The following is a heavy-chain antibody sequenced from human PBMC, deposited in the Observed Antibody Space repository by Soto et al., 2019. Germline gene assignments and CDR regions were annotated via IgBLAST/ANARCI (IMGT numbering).Heavy chain of an antibody. CDR3: VRERDIAAAGAPRAFDI. D-gene: IGHD6-13*01. CDR1: GDSFSSNSAA. CDR2: TYYRFKWYN. Sequence: PSQTLSLTCAISGDSFSSNSAAWSWIRQSPSRGLEWLGRTYYRFKWYNDYAVSVRSRITINPDTSKNQFSLQLNSVTPEDTAVYYCVRERDIAAAGAPRAFDIWGQGTMVTVSS. J-gene: IGHJ3*02. V-gene: IGHV6-1*01.